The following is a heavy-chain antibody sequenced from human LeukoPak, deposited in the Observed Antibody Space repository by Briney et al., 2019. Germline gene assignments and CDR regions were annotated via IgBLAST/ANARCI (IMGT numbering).Heavy chain of an antibody. CDR2: ISGSGDST. J-gene: IGHJ4*02. CDR1: GFTFSSYA. CDR3: AKGGITMGIIDY. D-gene: IGHD3-10*01. V-gene: IGHV3-23*01. Sequence: GGSLRLSRAASGFTFSSYAMSWVRQAPGKGLEWVSVISGSGDSTYFIDSVKGRFTISRDNSKNTLDLQMNSLRAEDTAVYYCAKGGITMGIIDYWGQRTLVTVSS.